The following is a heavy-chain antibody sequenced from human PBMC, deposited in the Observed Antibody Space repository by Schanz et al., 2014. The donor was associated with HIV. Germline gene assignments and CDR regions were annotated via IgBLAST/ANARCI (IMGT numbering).Heavy chain of an antibody. CDR1: GFTFSSSG. CDR2: ISGSGGRT. V-gene: IGHV3-23*04. J-gene: IGHJ4*02. D-gene: IGHD4-17*01. CDR3: ATAAVTDYSDN. Sequence: VQLVASGGGLVKPGGSLRLSCAASGFTFSSSGMHWVRQAPGKGLEWVSSISGSGGRTYHADSVKGRFTISRDNSKNTLYLQMNSLRAEDTAVYYCATAAVTDYSDNWGQGTLVTVSS.